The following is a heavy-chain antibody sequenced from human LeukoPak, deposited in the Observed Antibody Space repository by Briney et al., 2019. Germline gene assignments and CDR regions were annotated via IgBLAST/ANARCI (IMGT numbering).Heavy chain of an antibody. Sequence: GGSLRLSCAASGFTFSDYYMSWIRQAPGKGLEWVSYISSSGSTIYYADSVKGRFTISRDNAKNSLYLQMNSLRAEDTAVYYCAKAGTTVTSSLYYFDYWGQGTLVTVSS. D-gene: IGHD4-17*01. CDR3: AKAGTTVTSSLYYFDY. V-gene: IGHV3-11*04. CDR2: ISSSGSTI. J-gene: IGHJ4*02. CDR1: GFTFSDYY.